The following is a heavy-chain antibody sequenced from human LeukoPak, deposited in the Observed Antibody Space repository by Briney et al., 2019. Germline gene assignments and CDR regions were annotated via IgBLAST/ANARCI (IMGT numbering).Heavy chain of an antibody. CDR1: GGTFISYT. D-gene: IGHD6-19*01. CDR2: IIPILGIA. J-gene: IGHJ4*02. V-gene: IGHV1-69*02. Sequence: SVQDSFKASGGTFISYTISGVRQAPGQGLEWMGRIIPILGIAIYAQKFQGRVTITADKSTSTAYMELSSLRSEDTAVYYCARGSIAVAGTGFYDYWGQGALVTVSS. CDR3: ARGSIAVAGTGFYDY.